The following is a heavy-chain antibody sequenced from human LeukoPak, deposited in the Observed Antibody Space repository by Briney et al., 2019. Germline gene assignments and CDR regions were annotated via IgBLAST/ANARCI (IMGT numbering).Heavy chain of an antibody. D-gene: IGHD4-17*01. CDR3: ARDSYGFDY. Sequence: GRSLRLSCAASGFTFSSYGMHWVRQAPGKGLEWVAVIWYDGSNKYYADSVQGRFTISRDNSKNTLYLQMNSLRAEDAAVCYCARDSYGFDYWGQGTLVTVSS. V-gene: IGHV3-33*01. CDR2: IWYDGSNK. CDR1: GFTFSSYG. J-gene: IGHJ4*02.